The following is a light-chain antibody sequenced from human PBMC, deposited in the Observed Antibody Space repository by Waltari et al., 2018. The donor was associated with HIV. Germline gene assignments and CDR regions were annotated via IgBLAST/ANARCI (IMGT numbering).Light chain of an antibody. Sequence: EIVLTQSPGTLSLSPGERATLSCRASQSVSSSYLAWYQQKPGQAPRLLIYRASTRATGIPDRFSGSGSGTDFTLTISRLEPEDFAVYHCQQFVGPPPITFGQGTRLEIK. CDR3: QQFVGPPPIT. V-gene: IGKV3-20*01. CDR1: QSVSSSY. J-gene: IGKJ5*01. CDR2: RAS.